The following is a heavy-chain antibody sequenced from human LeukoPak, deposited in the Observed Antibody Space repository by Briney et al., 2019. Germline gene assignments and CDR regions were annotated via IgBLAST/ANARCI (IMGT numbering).Heavy chain of an antibody. Sequence: GGSLRLSCAASGFTFSSYTMNWVRQAPGKGLEWVSYIGSTSSTIYYADSVKGRFTISRDNAKNSLYLQMNSLRAEDTAVYYYARDHHRRLYDSQARDTFDLWGQGTMVTVSS. V-gene: IGHV3-48*01. CDR3: ARDHHRRLYDSQARDTFDL. J-gene: IGHJ3*01. CDR2: IGSTSSTI. CDR1: GFTFSSYT. D-gene: IGHD3-22*01.